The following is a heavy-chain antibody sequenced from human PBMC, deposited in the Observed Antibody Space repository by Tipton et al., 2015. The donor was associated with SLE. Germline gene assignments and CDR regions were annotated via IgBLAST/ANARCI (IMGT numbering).Heavy chain of an antibody. Sequence: TLSLTCTVSGGSIRSNYWSWIRQPPGKGREWIGYIYYSGSTNYNPSFQSRVTIAVDTSKNQFSLKLSSVTAAATAVYFCARGRAKNHGVDYYFYYGMDVWGQGTTVTVSS. CDR3: ARGRAKNHGVDYYFYYGMDV. V-gene: IGHV4-59*01. J-gene: IGHJ6*02. D-gene: IGHD1-14*01. CDR1: GGSIRSNY. CDR2: IYYSGST.